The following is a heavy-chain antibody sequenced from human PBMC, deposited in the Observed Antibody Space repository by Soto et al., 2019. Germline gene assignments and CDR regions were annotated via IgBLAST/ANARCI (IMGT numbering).Heavy chain of an antibody. Sequence: EVQLVESGGGLVKPGGSLRVSCTTSGFTFTNAWMSWVRQAPGKGLEWVGRIKSKTDGGTIDYAAPVKGRFTISREDSKKTLYLQMNAVQAEDTAVYYCTTTKGRRPPTTNDYCGQGTLVTVYS. V-gene: IGHV3-15*01. D-gene: IGHD2-8*01. J-gene: IGHJ4*02. CDR1: GFTFTNAW. CDR3: TTTKGRRPPTTNDY. CDR2: IKSKTDGGTI.